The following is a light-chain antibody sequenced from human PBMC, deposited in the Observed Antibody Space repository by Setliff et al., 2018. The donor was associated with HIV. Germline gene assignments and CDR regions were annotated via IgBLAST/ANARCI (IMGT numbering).Light chain of an antibody. CDR2: AAS. Sequence: DIQMTQSPSPLSASVGDRVTITCRASQSISNYLNWYQQKPGKPPKLLIFAASTLQGGVPGRFSGSGSGTEFTLTIDNLQPEDFATYCCQQSYTTPWTFGPGTKVDIK. J-gene: IGKJ1*01. CDR1: QSISNY. V-gene: IGKV1-39*01. CDR3: QQSYTTPWT.